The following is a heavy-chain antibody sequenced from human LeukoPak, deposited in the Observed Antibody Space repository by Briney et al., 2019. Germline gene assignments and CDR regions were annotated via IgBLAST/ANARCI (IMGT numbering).Heavy chain of an antibody. Sequence: PSETLSLTCAVSGGSISSSNWWSWVRQPPGRGLEWIGEIYHSGSTNYNPSLKSRVTISVDKSKNQFSLKLSSVTAADTAVYYCARHGIMYYYGSGSYFPDYWGQGTLVTVSS. J-gene: IGHJ4*02. CDR3: ARHGIMYYYGSGSYFPDY. V-gene: IGHV4-4*02. CDR1: GGSISSSNW. CDR2: IYHSGST. D-gene: IGHD3-10*01.